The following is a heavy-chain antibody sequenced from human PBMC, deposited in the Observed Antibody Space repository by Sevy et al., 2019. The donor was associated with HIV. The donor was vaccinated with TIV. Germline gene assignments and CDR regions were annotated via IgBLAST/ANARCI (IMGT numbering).Heavy chain of an antibody. D-gene: IGHD5-18*01. V-gene: IGHV3-30*18. J-gene: IGHJ4*02. CDR2: ISYDGSNK. CDR3: AKDMTTIQLWFVFDY. CDR1: GFTFSSYG. Sequence: GGSLRLSCAASGFTFSSYGMHWVRQAPGKGLEWVAVISYDGSNKYYADSVKGRFTISRDNSKNTLYLQMNSLRAEDTAVYYCAKDMTTIQLWFVFDYWGQGTLVTVSS.